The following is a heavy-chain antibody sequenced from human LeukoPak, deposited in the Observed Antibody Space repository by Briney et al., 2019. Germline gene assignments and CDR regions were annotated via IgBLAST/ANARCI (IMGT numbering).Heavy chain of an antibody. CDR1: GFSFSSHG. CDR3: AKVMARGITSTPDY. CDR2: IRYDRNNE. D-gene: IGHD3-10*01. J-gene: IGHJ4*02. Sequence: GGSLRLSCATSGFSFSSHGIHWVRQAPGKGLEWVGFIRYDRNNEYYADSVKGRFTISRDNSKNTLYLQMNSLKPEDTAVYYCAKVMARGITSTPDYWGQGTLVTVSS. V-gene: IGHV3-30*02.